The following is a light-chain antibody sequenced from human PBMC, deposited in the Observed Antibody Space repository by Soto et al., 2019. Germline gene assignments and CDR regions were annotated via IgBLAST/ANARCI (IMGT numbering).Light chain of an antibody. CDR2: AAS. V-gene: IGKV3-15*01. CDR3: QQYGSSSWT. J-gene: IGKJ1*01. CDR1: QSVSIN. Sequence: EMVLTQSPATLSVSPGERVTLSCRASQSVSINLAWYQQRPGQAPRLLIYAASTRATGIPARFSGSGSGTEFTLTISRLEPEDFAVYYCQQYGSSSWTFGQGTKVDIK.